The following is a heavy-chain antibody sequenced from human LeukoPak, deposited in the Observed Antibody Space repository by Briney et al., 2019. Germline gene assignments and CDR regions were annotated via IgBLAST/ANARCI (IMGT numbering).Heavy chain of an antibody. CDR1: GFHLFRHS. CDR3: AKDLRYYGSGSYQFDY. Sequence: GGAPRLSFGAPGFHLFRHSVRWGPPGPGEGAGGGSAFCGSGGSTYYADSVKGRFTISRDNSKNTLYLQMNSLRAEDTAVYYCAKDLRYYGSGSYQFDYWGQGTLVTVSS. CDR2: FCGSGGST. V-gene: IGHV3-23*01. J-gene: IGHJ4*02. D-gene: IGHD3-10*01.